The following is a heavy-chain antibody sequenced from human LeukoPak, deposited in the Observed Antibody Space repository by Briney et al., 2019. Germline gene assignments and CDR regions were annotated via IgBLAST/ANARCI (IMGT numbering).Heavy chain of an antibody. CDR3: ARDQLVGYYGSGSYYWFDP. J-gene: IGHJ5*02. V-gene: IGHV3-30-3*01. Sequence: PGGSLGLSCAACGFTFSSYAMHWVRQAPGKGLEWVAVISYDGSNKYYADSVKGRFTISRDNAKNSLYLQMNSLRAEDTAVYYCARDQLVGYYGSGSYYWFDPWGQGTLVTVSS. D-gene: IGHD3-10*01. CDR2: ISYDGSNK. CDR1: GFTFSSYA.